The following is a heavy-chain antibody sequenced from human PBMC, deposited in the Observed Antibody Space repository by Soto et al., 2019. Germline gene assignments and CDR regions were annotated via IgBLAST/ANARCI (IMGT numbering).Heavy chain of an antibody. D-gene: IGHD3-22*01. CDR2: ISGSGGST. CDR3: AKDFYYDSSGYYYGNWFDP. Sequence: GGSLRLSCAASVFTFSSYAMSWVRQAPGKWLEWVSAISGSGGSTYYADSVKGRFTISRDNSKNTLYLQMNSLRAEDTAVYYCAKDFYYDSSGYYYGNWFDPWGQGTLVTVSS. V-gene: IGHV3-23*01. CDR1: VFTFSSYA. J-gene: IGHJ5*02.